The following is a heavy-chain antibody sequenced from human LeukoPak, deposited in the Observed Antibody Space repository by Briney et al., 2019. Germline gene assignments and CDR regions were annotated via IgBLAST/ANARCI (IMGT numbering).Heavy chain of an antibody. CDR3: AKEGDISSSWYLSNYFDY. V-gene: IGHV3-30*18. Sequence: GRSLRLSCAASGFTFRAYGMHWVRQAPGKGLEGVAIISYDGSNTYYADSVKGRFTISRDNSKNTLYLQMDSLRAEDTAVYYCAKEGDISSSWYLSNYFDYWGQGTLVTVSS. CDR2: ISYDGSNT. CDR1: GFTFRAYG. J-gene: IGHJ4*02. D-gene: IGHD6-13*01.